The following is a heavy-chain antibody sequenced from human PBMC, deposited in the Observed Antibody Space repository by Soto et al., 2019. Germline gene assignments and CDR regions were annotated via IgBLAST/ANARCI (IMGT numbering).Heavy chain of an antibody. V-gene: IGHV2-5*02. D-gene: IGHD6-19*01. CDR2: IYWDDDK. J-gene: IGHJ4*02. Sequence: QITLKESGPTLVKPTQTLTLTCTFSGFSLNTSGVGVGWIRQPPGKALEWLALIYWDDDKRYSPSLKSRLTITKDTSKNQVVLTMTNMDPVDTATYYCAHTTSYSSGWYFDYWGQGTLVIVSS. CDR3: AHTTSYSSGWYFDY. CDR1: GFSLNTSGVG.